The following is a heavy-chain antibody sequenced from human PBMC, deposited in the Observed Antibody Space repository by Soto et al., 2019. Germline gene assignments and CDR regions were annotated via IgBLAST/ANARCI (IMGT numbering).Heavy chain of an antibody. V-gene: IGHV3-11*01. CDR3: ARWCCSGGSCYSRLADAFDI. CDR1: GFTFSDYY. D-gene: IGHD2-15*01. CDR2: ISSSGSTI. J-gene: IGHJ3*02. Sequence: QVQLVESGGGLVKPGGSLRLSCAASGFTFSDYYMSWIRQAPGKGLEWVSYISSSGSTIYYADSVKGRFTISRDNAKNSLYLQMNSLRAEDTAVYYCARWCCSGGSCYSRLADAFDIWGQGTMVTVSS.